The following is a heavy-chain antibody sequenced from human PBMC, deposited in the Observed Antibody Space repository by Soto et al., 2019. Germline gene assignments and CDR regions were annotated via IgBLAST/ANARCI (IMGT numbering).Heavy chain of an antibody. J-gene: IGHJ3*02. V-gene: IGHV3-23*01. CDR3: AKPILGGSGSYYGAFDI. CDR1: GFTFSSYA. Sequence: GGSLRLSCAASGFTFSSYAMSWVRQAPGKGLEWVSAISGSGGSTYYADSVKGRFTISRDNSKNTLYLQMNSLRAEDTAVYYCAKPILGGSGSYYGAFDIWGQGTMVTVSS. D-gene: IGHD3-10*01. CDR2: ISGSGGST.